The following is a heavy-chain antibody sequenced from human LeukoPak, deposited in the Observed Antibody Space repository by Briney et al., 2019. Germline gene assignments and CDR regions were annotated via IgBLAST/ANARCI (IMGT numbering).Heavy chain of an antibody. CDR3: ARDQYYYDSSGYLSYYFDY. CDR1: GYTFTSYG. D-gene: IGHD3-22*01. CDR2: ISAYNGNT. V-gene: IGHV1-18*01. Sequence: GASVKVSCKASGYTFTSYGISWVRQAPGQGLEWMGWISAYNGNTNYAQKLQGRVTMTTDTSTSTAYMELRSLRSDDTAVYYCARDQYYYDSSGYLSYYFDYWGQGTLVTVSS. J-gene: IGHJ4*02.